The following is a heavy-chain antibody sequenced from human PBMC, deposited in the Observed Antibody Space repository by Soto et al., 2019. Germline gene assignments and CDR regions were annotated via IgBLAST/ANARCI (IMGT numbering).Heavy chain of an antibody. D-gene: IGHD3-3*01. CDR2: IVVGSGNT. CDR1: GFTFTSSA. V-gene: IGHV1-58*01. J-gene: IGHJ5*02. Sequence: QMQLVQSGPEVKKPGTSVKVSCKASGFTFTSSAVQWVRQARGQRLEWIGWIVVGSGNTNYAQKFQERVTITRDMSTSTAYMELSSLRSEDTAVYYCAVPRFLEWSHAGWFDPWGQGTLVTVSS. CDR3: AVPRFLEWSHAGWFDP.